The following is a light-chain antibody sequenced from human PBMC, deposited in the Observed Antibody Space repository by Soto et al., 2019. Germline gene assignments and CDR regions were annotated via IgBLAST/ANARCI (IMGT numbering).Light chain of an antibody. Sequence: EIVMTQSPLTLPVTAGEPASISFRSSQSLLYNNTYNYLDWYVQKPGQSPQLLIYFGSNRAPGVPDRFSGSGSGTDFTLKINRVEAEDVGTYYCMQALQSLTFGQGTKVDIK. V-gene: IGKV2-28*01. CDR1: QSLLYNNTYNY. CDR3: MQALQSLT. CDR2: FGS. J-gene: IGKJ1*01.